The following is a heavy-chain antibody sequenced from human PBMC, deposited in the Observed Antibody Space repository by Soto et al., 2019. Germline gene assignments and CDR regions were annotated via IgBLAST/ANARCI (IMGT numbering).Heavy chain of an antibody. CDR1: GFTLSSYG. J-gene: IGHJ4*02. D-gene: IGHD3-22*01. CDR2: ISYDGSNK. V-gene: IGHV3-30*03. Sequence: GRSLRLSCASSGFTLSSYGMHWVRQAPGKGLEWVAVISYDGSNKYYADSVKGRFTISRDNSKNTLYLQMNSLRAEDTAVYYCASNPMRITMIVVVIGWGQGTLVTVSS. CDR3: ASNPMRITMIVVVIG.